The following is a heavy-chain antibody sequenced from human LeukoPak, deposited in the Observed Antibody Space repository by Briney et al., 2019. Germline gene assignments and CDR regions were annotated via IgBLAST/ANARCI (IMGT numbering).Heavy chain of an antibody. V-gene: IGHV2-70*11. CDR1: GFSLSTSGMC. J-gene: IGHJ3*02. D-gene: IGHD3-10*01. CDR2: IDWDDDK. CDR3: ARIVSTLVRGVINMVDAFDI. Sequence: SGPALVKPTQTLTLTCTFSGFSLSTSGMCVSWIRQPPGRALEWLARIDWDDDKYYSTSLKTRLTISKDTSKNQVVLTMTNMDPVDTATYYCARIVSTLVRGVINMVDAFDIWGQGTMVTVSS.